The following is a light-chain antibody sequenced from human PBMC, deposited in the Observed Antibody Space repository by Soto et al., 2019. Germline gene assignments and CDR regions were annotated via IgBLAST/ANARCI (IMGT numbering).Light chain of an antibody. J-gene: IGLJ1*01. CDR1: SSDVGGYNY. CDR2: DVS. Sequence: QSALTQPASVSGSPGQSITISCTGTSSDVGGYNYVSWYQQHPGKAPKLMIYDVSTRPSGVSNRFSGSKSGNTASLTISGLQAEYEADYYCSSYTSSSTPLYVFGTGTKLTVL. CDR3: SSYTSSSTPLYV. V-gene: IGLV2-14*01.